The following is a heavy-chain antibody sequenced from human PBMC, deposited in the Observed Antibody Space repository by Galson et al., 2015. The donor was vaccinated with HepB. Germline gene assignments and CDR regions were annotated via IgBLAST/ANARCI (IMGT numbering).Heavy chain of an antibody. V-gene: IGHV1-18*01. J-gene: IGHJ4*02. D-gene: IGHD6-13*01. CDR2: ISVYSGNT. CDR3: ARDTKYSTSWYVDY. CDR1: GYSFGSFG. Sequence: SVKVSCKASGYSFGSFGISWVRQAPGQGLEWVGWISVYSGNTDYAQKFQGRVTMTTDTPTSTAYMELRSLRFDDTAVYYCARDTKYSTSWYVDYWGQGTLVTVSS.